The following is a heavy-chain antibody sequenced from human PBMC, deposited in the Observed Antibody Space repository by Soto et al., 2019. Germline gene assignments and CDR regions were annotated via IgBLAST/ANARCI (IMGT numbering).Heavy chain of an antibody. CDR3: ARGRTWGARDFDY. CDR2: ISAYNGHA. Sequence: QVQLVQSGAEVKRPWASVRVSCKASGYTFNTYAISWVRQAPGQGLAGMGWISAYNGHADYAQKFQVRATMTTDTSTKTVSIELRGLRSDVTAVYYCARGRTWGARDFDYWGQGTLVTVSS. CDR1: GYTFNTYA. J-gene: IGHJ4*02. V-gene: IGHV1-18*01. D-gene: IGHD3-16*01.